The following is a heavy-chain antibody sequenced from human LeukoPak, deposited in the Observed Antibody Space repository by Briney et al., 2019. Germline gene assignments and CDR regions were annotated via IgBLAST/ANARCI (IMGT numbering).Heavy chain of an antibody. CDR1: GGSISSSSYY. Sequence: SETLSLTCTVSGGSISSSSYYWGWIRQPPGKGLEWIGSIYYSRSTYYNPSLKSRVTISVDTSKNQFSLKLSSVAAADTAVYYCARGVTMIVVVIHDWYFDLWGRGTLVTVSS. V-gene: IGHV4-39*01. CDR3: ARGVTMIVVVIHDWYFDL. D-gene: IGHD3-22*01. J-gene: IGHJ2*01. CDR2: IYYSRST.